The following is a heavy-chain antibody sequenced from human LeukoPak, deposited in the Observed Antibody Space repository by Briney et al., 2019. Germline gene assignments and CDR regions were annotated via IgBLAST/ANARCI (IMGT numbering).Heavy chain of an antibody. Sequence: GASVKVSCKASGYTFTTYGFSWVRQAPGQGLEWMGWISAYNGNTNYAQKVQGRVTMTTDTFTSTAYMELRSLTSDDTAVYYCARDRGQYYYGSGNYYDYWGQGTLVTVSS. CDR3: ARDRGQYYYGSGNYYDY. D-gene: IGHD3-10*01. CDR1: GYTFTTYG. J-gene: IGHJ4*02. V-gene: IGHV1-18*01. CDR2: ISAYNGNT.